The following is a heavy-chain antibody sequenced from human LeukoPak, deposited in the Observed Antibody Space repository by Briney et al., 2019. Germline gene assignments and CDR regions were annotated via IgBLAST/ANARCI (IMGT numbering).Heavy chain of an antibody. Sequence: SVKVSCKASGGTFSSYAISWVRQAPGQGLEWMGRIIPIFGTANYAQKFQGRVTITTDESTSTAYMELSSLRSEDTAVYYCATDGASTAMPYFDYWGQGTLVSVSS. CDR1: GGTFSSYA. V-gene: IGHV1-69*05. CDR2: IIPIFGTA. D-gene: IGHD5-18*01. J-gene: IGHJ4*02. CDR3: ATDGASTAMPYFDY.